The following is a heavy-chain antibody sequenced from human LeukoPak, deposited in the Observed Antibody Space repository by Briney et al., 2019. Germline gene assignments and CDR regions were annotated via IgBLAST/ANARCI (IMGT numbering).Heavy chain of an antibody. CDR2: IYHTGST. J-gene: IGHJ4*02. D-gene: IGHD1-26*01. CDR3: ARDRVTHAYYSRLL. V-gene: IGHV4-59*01. CDR1: GVPISKYS. Sequence: SETLSLTCSVSGVPISKYSWSWIRQPPGKGLEWIGYIYHTGSTNYSPSLKSRVTMSVDASRNQFSLKLVSITAAVTARYYCARDRVTHAYYSRLLWGERILLTVSS.